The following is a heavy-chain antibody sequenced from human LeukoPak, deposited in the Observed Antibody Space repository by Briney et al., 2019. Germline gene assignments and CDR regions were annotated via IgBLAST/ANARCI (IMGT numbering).Heavy chain of an antibody. CDR2: INHSGST. V-gene: IGHV4-34*01. CDR1: GGSFSGYY. CDR3: ARKDIVVVPAAPDGYMDV. Sequence: SETLSLTCAVHGGSFSGYYWSWIRQPPGKGLEWIGEINHSGSTNYNPSLKSRVTISVDTSKNQFSLKLSSVTAADTAVYYCARKDIVVVPAAPDGYMDVWGKGTTVTVSS. D-gene: IGHD2-2*01. J-gene: IGHJ6*03.